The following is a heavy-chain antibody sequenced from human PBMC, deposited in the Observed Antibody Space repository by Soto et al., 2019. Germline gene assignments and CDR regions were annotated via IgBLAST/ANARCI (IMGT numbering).Heavy chain of an antibody. CDR3: ARAYYDFWSGPPAYYYGMDV. CDR1: GYTFTSYY. CDR2: INPSSGST. D-gene: IGHD3-3*01. Sequence: ASVKVSCKASGYTFTSYYMHWVRQAPGQGLEWMGIINPSSGSTSYAQKFQGRVTMTRDTSISTAYMELSRLRSDDTAVYYCARAYYDFWSGPPAYYYGMDVWGQGTTVTVSS. J-gene: IGHJ6*02. V-gene: IGHV1-2*02.